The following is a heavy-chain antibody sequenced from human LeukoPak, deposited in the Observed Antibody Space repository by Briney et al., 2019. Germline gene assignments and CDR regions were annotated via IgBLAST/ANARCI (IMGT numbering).Heavy chain of an antibody. CDR2: INYSGST. D-gene: IGHD4-23*01. V-gene: IGHV4-39*01. Sequence: PSETLSLTCTVSGGSISSSSYYWGWIRQPPGKGREWSGCINYSGSTYYNPSLKGRLTISVDTSKNQFSLKLSSVTAADTAVYYCASYETTVVTGARWFDPWGKGTLVTVSS. CDR1: GGSISSSSYY. J-gene: IGHJ5*02. CDR3: ASYETTVVTGARWFDP.